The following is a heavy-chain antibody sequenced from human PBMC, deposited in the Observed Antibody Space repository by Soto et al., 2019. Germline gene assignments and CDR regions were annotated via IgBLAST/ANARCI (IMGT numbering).Heavy chain of an antibody. CDR2: ISPYSGNT. V-gene: IGHV1-18*01. Sequence: QVQLVQSGDEVRKPGSSVKVSCKASGYIFVNYGIAWVRQAPGQGLEWMGWISPYSGNTHYASKVQGRLTMTTDTSTTTANMDHGSLTSDETAVSSCAIVDNSVTPTPRDVWGQGTTVTVSS. D-gene: IGHD5-12*01. J-gene: IGHJ6*02. CDR1: GYIFVNYG. CDR3: AIVDNSVTPTPRDV.